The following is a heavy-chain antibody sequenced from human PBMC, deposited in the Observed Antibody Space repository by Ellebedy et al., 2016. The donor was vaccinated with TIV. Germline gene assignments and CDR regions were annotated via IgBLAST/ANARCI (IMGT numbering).Heavy chain of an antibody. CDR2: IWYDGSNK. J-gene: IGHJ4*02. V-gene: IGHV3-33*08. CDR3: ARDYGDSLWGLDY. CDR1: GFSLNVNY. Sequence: PGGSLRLSCAASGFSLNVNYMSWVRQAPGKGLEWVAVIWYDGSNKYYADSVKGRFTISRDNSKNTLYLQMNSLRAEDTAVYYCARDYGDSLWGLDYWGQGTLVTVSS. D-gene: IGHD4-17*01.